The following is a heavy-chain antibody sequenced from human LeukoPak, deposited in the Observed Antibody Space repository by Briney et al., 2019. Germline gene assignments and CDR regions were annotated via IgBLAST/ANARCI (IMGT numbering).Heavy chain of an antibody. CDR2: IYYSGST. D-gene: IGHD2-15*01. CDR1: GGSISSSSYY. J-gene: IGHJ4*02. Sequence: PSETLSLTCTVSGGSISSSSYYWGWIRQPPGKGLEWIVSIYYSGSTYYNPSLKSRVTISVDTSKNQFSLKLSSVTAADTVVYYCARGDCSGGSCYLFDYWGQGALVTVSS. V-gene: IGHV4-39*01. CDR3: ARGDCSGGSCYLFDY.